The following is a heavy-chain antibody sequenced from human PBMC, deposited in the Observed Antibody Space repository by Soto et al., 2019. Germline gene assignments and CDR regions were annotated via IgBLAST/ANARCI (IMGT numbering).Heavy chain of an antibody. CDR3: ARVRVDYYDSSGYYLFDY. Sequence: PSETLSLTCTVSGGSISSGDYYWSWIRQPPGKGLEWIGYIYYSGSTYYNPSLKSRVTISVDTSKNQFSLKLSSVTAADTAVYYRARVRVDYYDSSGYYLFDYWGQGTLVTVSS. CDR1: GGSISSGDYY. D-gene: IGHD3-22*01. V-gene: IGHV4-30-4*01. CDR2: IYYSGST. J-gene: IGHJ4*02.